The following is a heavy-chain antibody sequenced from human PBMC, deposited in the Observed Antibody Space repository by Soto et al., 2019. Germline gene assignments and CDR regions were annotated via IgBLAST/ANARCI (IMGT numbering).Heavy chain of an antibody. CDR3: AGRMSSSPHFDY. Sequence: GSLRLSCAASGFTFSSYSMNWVRQAPGKGLEWVSSISSSSSYIYYADSVKGRFTISRDNAKNSLYLQMNSLRAEDTAVYYCAGRMSSSPHFDYWGQGALVTVSS. D-gene: IGHD6-6*01. V-gene: IGHV3-21*01. J-gene: IGHJ4*02. CDR2: ISSSSSYI. CDR1: GFTFSSYS.